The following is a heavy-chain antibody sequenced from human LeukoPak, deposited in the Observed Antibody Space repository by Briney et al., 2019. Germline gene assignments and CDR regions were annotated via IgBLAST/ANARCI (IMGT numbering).Heavy chain of an antibody. CDR1: GFTFSRSA. J-gene: IGHJ4*02. D-gene: IGHD5-24*01. CDR2: ISNDGIRK. V-gene: IGHV3-30-3*01. CDR3: ASRRDGYNPELDY. Sequence: GGSLRLSCAASGFTFSRSAMHWVRQPPGKGLEWMAVISNDGIRKFHADSVKGRFTISRDNSENTLYLQMDSLTTEDTAVYYCASRRDGYNPELDYWGQGTLVTVSS.